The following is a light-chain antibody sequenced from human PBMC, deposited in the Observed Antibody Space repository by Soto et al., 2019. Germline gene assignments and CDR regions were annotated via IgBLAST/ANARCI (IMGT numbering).Light chain of an antibody. Sequence: QSALTQPASVSGSPGQSITISCTGTSSDVGGYNYVSWYQHHPGKAPKLMIYDVTDRPSGISFRFSGSKSGNTASLTISRLQAEDEADYYCSSYTSSNTVLFGAVTKLTVL. J-gene: IGLJ2*01. CDR3: SSYTSSNTVL. CDR2: DVT. CDR1: SSDVGGYNY. V-gene: IGLV2-14*03.